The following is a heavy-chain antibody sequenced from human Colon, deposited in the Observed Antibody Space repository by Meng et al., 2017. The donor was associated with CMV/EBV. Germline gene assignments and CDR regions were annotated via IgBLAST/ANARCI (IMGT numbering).Heavy chain of an antibody. CDR2: ISSSSGYI. CDR3: ARVPSLQPDAFDI. J-gene: IGHJ3*02. CDR1: RFSFGTYW. Sequence: GGSLRLSCAASRFSFGTYWMTWVRLAPGKGLQWVSSISSSSGYIYYADSVKGRFTISRDNAKNSLYLQMNSLRAEDTAVYYCARVPSLQPDAFDIWGQGTMVTVSS. V-gene: IGHV3-21*01. D-gene: IGHD1-1*01.